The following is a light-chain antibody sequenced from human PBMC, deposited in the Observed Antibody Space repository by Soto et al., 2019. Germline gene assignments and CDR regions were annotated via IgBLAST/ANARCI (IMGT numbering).Light chain of an antibody. J-gene: IGLJ3*02. Sequence: QSVLTQPPSASETPGQRVTFSCSGDTSNIGNNPVNWYQQVPGTAPILLIYNSNERPSGVPDRFSGARSGTSASLAISGLQSEDEADYCCAALDDSRNAWLFGGGSKVTVL. CDR1: TSNIGNNP. V-gene: IGLV1-44*01. CDR3: AALDDSRNAWL. CDR2: NSN.